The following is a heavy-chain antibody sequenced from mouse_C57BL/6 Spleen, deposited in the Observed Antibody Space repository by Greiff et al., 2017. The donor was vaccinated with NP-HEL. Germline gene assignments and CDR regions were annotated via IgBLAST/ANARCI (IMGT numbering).Heavy chain of an antibody. Sequence: QVQLQQSGAELMKPGASVKLSCKATGYTFTGYWIEWVKQRPGHGLEWIGEILPGSGSTNYNEKFKGKATFTADTSSNTAYMHLSSLTTEDSAIYYWAIRRCCYSWFAYWGQGTLVTVAA. CDR2: ILPGSGST. CDR3: AIRRCCYSWFAY. CDR1: GYTFTGYW. J-gene: IGHJ3*01. V-gene: IGHV1-9*01. D-gene: IGHD1-2*01.